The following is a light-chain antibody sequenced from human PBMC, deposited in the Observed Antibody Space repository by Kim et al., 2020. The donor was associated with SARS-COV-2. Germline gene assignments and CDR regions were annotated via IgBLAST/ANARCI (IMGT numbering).Light chain of an antibody. CDR1: SIGSKS. Sequence: PGKQARVSCGGNSIGSKSVHWYQQKSGQAPVLVISYDSDRPSGIPERFPGSNSGNTATLTISRVEAGDEADYYCQVWDSSSDHRVVFGGGTQLTVL. CDR2: YDS. V-gene: IGLV3-21*04. CDR3: QVWDSSSDHRVV. J-gene: IGLJ2*01.